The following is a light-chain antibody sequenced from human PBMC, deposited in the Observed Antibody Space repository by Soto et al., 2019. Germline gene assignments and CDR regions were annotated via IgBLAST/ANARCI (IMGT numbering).Light chain of an antibody. Sequence: QSALTQPASVSGSPGQSITISCTGTSSDVGGYNYVSWYQQHPGKAPKLIIYEVSNRPSGVSNRFSGSKSGNTASLTISGLQAEDQADYSCSSYTGSSPPYVFGTRIKLTVL. CDR3: SSYTGSSPPYV. CDR2: EVS. V-gene: IGLV2-14*01. CDR1: SSDVGGYNY. J-gene: IGLJ1*01.